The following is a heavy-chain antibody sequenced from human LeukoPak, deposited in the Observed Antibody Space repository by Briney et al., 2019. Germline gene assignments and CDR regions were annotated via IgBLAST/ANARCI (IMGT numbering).Heavy chain of an antibody. Sequence: GGSLRLSCVASGFTLSSYNMKWVRQAPGKRLEWVSSISWRSSDIEYADSVKGRFTISRDIDKKSLYLQMNSLRVEDTAVYYCARDPLVSGWPGYYFDYWGQGTLVTVSS. CDR2: ISWRSSDI. J-gene: IGHJ4*02. CDR1: GFTLSSYN. D-gene: IGHD6-19*01. V-gene: IGHV3-21*01. CDR3: ARDPLVSGWPGYYFDY.